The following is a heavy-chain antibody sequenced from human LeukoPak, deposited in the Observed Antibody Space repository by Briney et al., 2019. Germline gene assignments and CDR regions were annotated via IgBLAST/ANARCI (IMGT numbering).Heavy chain of an antibody. CDR3: ASYSGGYYDYFDY. V-gene: IGHV4-38-2*01. Sequence: SETLSLTCAVSGYSISSGYYWGWIRQPPGKGLEWIGSIYHSGSTYYNPSLKSRVTISVDTSKNQFSLKLSSVTAADTAVYYCASYSGGYYDYFDYWGQGTLVTVSS. CDR1: GYSISSGYY. CDR2: IYHSGST. D-gene: IGHD1-26*01. J-gene: IGHJ4*02.